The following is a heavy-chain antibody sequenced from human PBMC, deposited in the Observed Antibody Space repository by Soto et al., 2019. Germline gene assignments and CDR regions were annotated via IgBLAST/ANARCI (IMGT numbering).Heavy chain of an antibody. D-gene: IGHD3-10*01. Sequence: GRSMSLYCAAAGFTCTSYSMNYFRQAPGKGLEWVSAISGSGGSTYYADSVKGRFTISRDNSKNTLYLQMNSLRAEDTAVYYCANYYGSGSYPRDYYYGMDVWGQGTTVTVSS. V-gene: IGHV3-23*01. J-gene: IGHJ6*02. CDR1: GFTCTSYS. CDR3: ANYYGSGSYPRDYYYGMDV. CDR2: ISGSGGST.